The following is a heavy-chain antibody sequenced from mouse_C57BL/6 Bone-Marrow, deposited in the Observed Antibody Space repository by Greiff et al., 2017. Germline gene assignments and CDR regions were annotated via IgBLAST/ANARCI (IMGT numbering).Heavy chain of an antibody. Sequence: QVQLQQPGAELVMPGASVKLSCKASGYTFTSYWMHWVKQRPGQGLEWIGEIDPSDSYTNYNQKFKGKSTLTVDKSSSTAYMQLSSLTSEDSAVYYCARIAAFYYGYFDYWGQGTTLTVSS. CDR3: ARIAAFYYGYFDY. V-gene: IGHV1-69*01. CDR1: GYTFTSYW. J-gene: IGHJ2*01. D-gene: IGHD1-1*01. CDR2: IDPSDSYT.